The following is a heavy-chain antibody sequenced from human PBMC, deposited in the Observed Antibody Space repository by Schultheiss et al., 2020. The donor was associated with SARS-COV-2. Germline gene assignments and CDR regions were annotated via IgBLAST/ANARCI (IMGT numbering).Heavy chain of an antibody. CDR2: IYSGGST. D-gene: IGHD6-13*01. V-gene: IGHV3-66*02. J-gene: IGHJ4*02. CDR3: ARDLFIAAAGTGDY. Sequence: GGSLRLSCAASGFTFSSYSMNWVRQAPGKGLEWVSVIYSGGSTYYADSVKGRFTISRDNSKNTLYLQMNSLRAEDTAVYYCARDLFIAAAGTGDYWGQGTLVTVSS. CDR1: GFTFSSYS.